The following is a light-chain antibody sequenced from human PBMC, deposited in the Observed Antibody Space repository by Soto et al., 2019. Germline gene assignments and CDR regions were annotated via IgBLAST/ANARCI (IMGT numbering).Light chain of an antibody. CDR1: NFNIGNYY. CDR3: AAWDDSLRAVV. J-gene: IGLJ2*01. Sequence: SVLTQSLSASGTPGQRVTISCSGSNFNIGNYYTYWYQHLPGTAPKLLIYSSSQRPSGVPDRFSGSKSGTSASLAISGLRSEDEAVYYCAAWDDSLRAVVFGGGTKVTVL. CDR2: SSS. V-gene: IGLV1-47*02.